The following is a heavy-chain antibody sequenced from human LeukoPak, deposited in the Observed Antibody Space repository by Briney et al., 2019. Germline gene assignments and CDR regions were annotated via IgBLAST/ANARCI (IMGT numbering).Heavy chain of an antibody. CDR3: ARDLGQTSQFDY. D-gene: IGHD2-2*01. V-gene: IGHV1-46*01. CDR2: INPSGGRT. J-gene: IGHJ4*02. Sequence: ASVKVSCKTSGYTFTRYYMHWVRQAPGQGLESMGTINPSGGRTSYAQNFQGRVTMTRDTSTSTLYMELSSLRSEDTAVYYCARDLGQTSQFDYWGQGTLVTVYS. CDR1: GYTFTRYY.